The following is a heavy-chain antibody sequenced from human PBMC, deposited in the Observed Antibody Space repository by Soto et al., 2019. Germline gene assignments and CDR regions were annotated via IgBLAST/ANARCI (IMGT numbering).Heavy chain of an antibody. CDR1: GFTFDDYA. D-gene: IGHD2-2*01. CDR3: AKDAQLRWNYYYYYMDV. Sequence: EVQLVESGGGLVQPGRSLRLSCAASGFTFDDYAMHWVRQAPGKGLEWVSGIRWNSGSIGYADSVKGRFTISRDNAKNTLYLQMNSLRAEYTGLYYCAKDAQLRWNYYYYYMDVWGKGTTVTVSS. V-gene: IGHV3-9*01. J-gene: IGHJ6*03. CDR2: IRWNSGSI.